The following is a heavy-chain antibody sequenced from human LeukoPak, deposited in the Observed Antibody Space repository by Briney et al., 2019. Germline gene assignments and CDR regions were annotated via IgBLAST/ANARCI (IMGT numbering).Heavy chain of an antibody. CDR2: ISSSSSTI. CDR1: GFTFSSYS. Sequence: GGSLRLSCAASGFTFSSYSMNWVRQAPGKGLEWVSYISSSSSTIYYADSVKGRFTISRDNAKNSLYLQMNSLRAEDTAVYYCARLGLTYYDYVWGSYSYYMDVWGKGTTVTVSS. V-gene: IGHV3-48*04. J-gene: IGHJ6*03. CDR3: ARLGLTYYDYVWGSYSYYMDV. D-gene: IGHD3-16*01.